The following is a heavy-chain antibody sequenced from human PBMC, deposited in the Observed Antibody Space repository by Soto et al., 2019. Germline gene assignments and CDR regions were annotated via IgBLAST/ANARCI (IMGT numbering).Heavy chain of an antibody. CDR3: AKDWGVGYYDSSGP. CDR2: ISGSGGST. J-gene: IGHJ5*02. D-gene: IGHD3-22*01. CDR1: GFTFSSYA. V-gene: IGHV3-23*01. Sequence: QSGGSLRLSCAASGFTFSSYAMSWVRQAPGKGLEWVSAISGSGGSTYYADSVKGRFTISRDNSKNTLYLQMNSLRAEDTAVYYCAKDWGVGYYDSSGPWGQGTLVTVSS.